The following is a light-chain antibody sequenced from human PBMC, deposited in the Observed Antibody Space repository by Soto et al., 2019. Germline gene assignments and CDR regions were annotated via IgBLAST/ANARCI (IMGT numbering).Light chain of an antibody. CDR3: QQYGSSPRT. Sequence: EIVLTQSPGTLSLSPGERATFSCRASQSVSSNYLAWYQQRPGHAPRLLIYGAFKRATGIPDRFSGSGSGTDFTLTISRMEPEDFAVYCCQQYGSSPRTFGQGTKVDIK. V-gene: IGKV3-20*01. CDR1: QSVSSNY. J-gene: IGKJ1*01. CDR2: GAF.